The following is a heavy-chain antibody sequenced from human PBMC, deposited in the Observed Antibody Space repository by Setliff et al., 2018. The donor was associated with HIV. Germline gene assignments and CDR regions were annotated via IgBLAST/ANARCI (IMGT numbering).Heavy chain of an antibody. D-gene: IGHD5-12*01. J-gene: IGHJ4*02. Sequence: GGSLRLSCAASGFIFSDYSMVWVRQAPGKGLEWISYIGTAIAYSDSVRGRFSISRDNAQNSLYLQMKGLRVDDTAVYYCARVAYRSGYGYFDYWGQGTLVTVSS. V-gene: IGHV3-48*01. CDR3: ARVAYRSGYGYFDY. CDR2: IGTAI. CDR1: GFIFSDYS.